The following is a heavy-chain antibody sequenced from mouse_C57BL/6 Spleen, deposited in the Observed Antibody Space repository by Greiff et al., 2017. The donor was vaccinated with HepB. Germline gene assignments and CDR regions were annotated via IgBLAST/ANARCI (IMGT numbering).Heavy chain of an antibody. CDR1: GYTFTDYN. V-gene: IGHV1-18*01. Sequence: EVQLQQSGPELVKPGASVKIPCKASGYTFTDYNMDWVKQSHGKSLEWIGDINPNNGGTNYNQKFKGKATLTVDKSSSTAYMELRSLTSEDTAVYYCARCHYYGSSFDYWGQGTTLTVSS. J-gene: IGHJ2*01. D-gene: IGHD1-1*01. CDR3: ARCHYYGSSFDY. CDR2: INPNNGGT.